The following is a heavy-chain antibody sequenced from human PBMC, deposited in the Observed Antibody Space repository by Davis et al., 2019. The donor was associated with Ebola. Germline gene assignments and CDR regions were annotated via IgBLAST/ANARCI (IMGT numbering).Heavy chain of an antibody. V-gene: IGHV3-23*01. Sequence: GGSLRLSCAGSMSPFITYDMAWVRRAPGKGLEWVSAITGRGSSAFYADSVKGRFTISRDNSKNMVYLQMNSLRAEDTAVYYCAKRRYWSGYYIDYWGQGTLVTVSS. CDR1: MSPFITYD. J-gene: IGHJ4*02. D-gene: IGHD3-3*01. CDR3: AKRRYWSGYYIDY. CDR2: ITGRGSSA.